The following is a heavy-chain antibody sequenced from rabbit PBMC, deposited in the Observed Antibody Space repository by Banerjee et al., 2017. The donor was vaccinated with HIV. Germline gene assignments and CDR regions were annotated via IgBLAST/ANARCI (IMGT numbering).Heavy chain of an antibody. CDR3: AGHHYSSGWNLDL. CDR2: IYRDYGNT. D-gene: IGHD4-1*01. Sequence: QEQLVESGGGLVTLGGSLKLSCKASGIDFSSYGINWVRQAPGKGLEWNAYIYRDYGNTVDATWVNGRFTISLDNAQNTVFLQMTSLTAADTATYFCAGHHYSSGWNLDLWGPGTLVTV. J-gene: IGHJ4*01. V-gene: IGHV1S47*01. CDR1: GIDFSSYG.